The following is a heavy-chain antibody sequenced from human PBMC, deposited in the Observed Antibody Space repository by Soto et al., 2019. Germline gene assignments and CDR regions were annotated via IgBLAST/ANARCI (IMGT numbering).Heavy chain of an antibody. CDR3: ARAGYCSGGSCYRDYYYYGMDV. CDR1: GYTFTGYY. D-gene: IGHD2-15*01. J-gene: IGHJ6*02. V-gene: IGHV1-2*04. CDR2: INPNSGGT. Sequence: ASVKVSCKASGYTFTGYYMHWVRQAPGQGLEWMGWINPNSGGTNYAQKFQGWVTMTRDTSISTAYMELSRLRSDDTAVYYCARAGYCSGGSCYRDYYYYGMDVWGQGTTVTVSS.